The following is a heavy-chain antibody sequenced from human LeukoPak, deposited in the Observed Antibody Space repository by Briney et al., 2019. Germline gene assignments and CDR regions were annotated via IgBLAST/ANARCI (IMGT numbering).Heavy chain of an antibody. CDR2: IYYSGST. CDR3: ARSSGYLFDP. Sequence: PSETLSLTCTVSGGSISSYYWSWIRQPPGKGLEWIGYIYYSGSTNYNPSLKSRITISEDTPKNQFSLKLSSVSAADTAVYYCARSSGYLFDPWGQGILVTVSS. V-gene: IGHV4-59*08. J-gene: IGHJ5*02. D-gene: IGHD3-22*01. CDR1: GGSISSYY.